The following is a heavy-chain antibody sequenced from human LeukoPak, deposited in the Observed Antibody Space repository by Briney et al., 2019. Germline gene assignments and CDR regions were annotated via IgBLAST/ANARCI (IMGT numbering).Heavy chain of an antibody. CDR3: ARLPAHRPYSSGWYHNWFDP. CDR1: GASISSSPHY. Sequence: SETLSLTCTVSGASISSSPHYWGWLRQAPGKGLEWIGTLYYSGTTFYKPSLKSRLTMSVDTSKNQFSLMLTSVTAADTAVYYCARLPAHRPYSSGWYHNWFDPWGQGTLVTVSS. D-gene: IGHD6-19*01. CDR2: LYYSGTT. V-gene: IGHV4-39*07. J-gene: IGHJ5*02.